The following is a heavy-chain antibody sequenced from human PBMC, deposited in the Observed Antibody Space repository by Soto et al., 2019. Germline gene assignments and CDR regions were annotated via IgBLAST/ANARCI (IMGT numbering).Heavy chain of an antibody. CDR3: ARSIAAAVDFDY. CDR1: GYMFTSYG. Sequence: ASVKVSCRASGYMFTSYGISWVRQAPGQGLEWMGWISAYSGSTNYAQKLQGRVTMTTDTSTSTAYMELRSLRSDDTAVYYCARSIAAAVDFDYWGQGTLVTVSS. CDR2: ISAYSGST. D-gene: IGHD6-13*01. J-gene: IGHJ4*02. V-gene: IGHV1-18*01.